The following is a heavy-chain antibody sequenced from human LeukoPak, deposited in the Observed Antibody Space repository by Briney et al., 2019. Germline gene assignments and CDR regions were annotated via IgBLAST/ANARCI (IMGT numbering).Heavy chain of an antibody. CDR1: GGSFSGYY. D-gene: IGHD1-26*01. CDR2: INHSGST. Sequence: SETLSLTCAVYGGSFSGYYWSWIRQPPGKGLEWIGEINHSGSTNYNPSLKSRVTISVDTSKNQFSLKLSSVTAADTAVYYCARGVGGSYSYYYYYYMDVWGQGTLVTVSS. CDR3: ARGVGGSYSYYYYYYMDV. J-gene: IGHJ6*03. V-gene: IGHV4-34*01.